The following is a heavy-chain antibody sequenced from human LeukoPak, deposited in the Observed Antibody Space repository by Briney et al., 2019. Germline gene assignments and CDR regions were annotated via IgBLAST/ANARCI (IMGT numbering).Heavy chain of an antibody. CDR3: TRHAPSYYYDSSGYYRIAEYFQH. D-gene: IGHD3-22*01. CDR1: GFTFSGSA. Sequence: PGGSLKLSCAASGFTFSGSAMHWVRQASGKGLEWVGRIRSKANSYATAYAASVKGRFTISRDDSKNTAYLQMNSLKTEDTAVYYFTRHAPSYYYDSSGYYRIAEYFQHWGQGTLVTVSS. CDR2: IRSKANSYAT. J-gene: IGHJ1*01. V-gene: IGHV3-73*01.